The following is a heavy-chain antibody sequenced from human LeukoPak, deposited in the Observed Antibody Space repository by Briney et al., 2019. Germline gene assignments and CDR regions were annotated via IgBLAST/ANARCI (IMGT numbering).Heavy chain of an antibody. CDR2: ISGSGGST. J-gene: IGHJ4*02. Sequence: PGGSLRLSCAASGFIFSSYAMSWVRQAPGKGLEWVSAISGSGGSTYYADSVKGRFTISRDNSKNTLYLQMNSLRAEDTAVYYCAKPVYYYDSSGYFDYWGQGTLVTVSS. CDR1: GFIFSSYA. CDR3: AKPVYYYDSSGYFDY. V-gene: IGHV3-23*01. D-gene: IGHD3-22*01.